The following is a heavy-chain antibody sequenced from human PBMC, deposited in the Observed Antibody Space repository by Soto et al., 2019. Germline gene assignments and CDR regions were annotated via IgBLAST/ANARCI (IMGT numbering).Heavy chain of an antibody. CDR3: ARDHLWVRSLDS. CDR1: GFTFSSYG. J-gene: IGHJ4*02. CDR2: IWYDGSNK. D-gene: IGHD2-21*01. V-gene: IGHV3-33*01. Sequence: QVQLVESGGGVVQPGRSLRLSCAASGFTFSSYGMHWVRQAPGKGLEWVAVIWYDGSNKYYADSVKGRFTISRDNSKNTLYRQMSRRRAEDTAVYYCARDHLWVRSLDSWGQGTLVTVSS.